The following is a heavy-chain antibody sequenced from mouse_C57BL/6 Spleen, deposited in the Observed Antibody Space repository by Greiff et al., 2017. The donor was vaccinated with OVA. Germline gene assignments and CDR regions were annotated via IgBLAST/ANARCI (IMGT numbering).Heavy chain of an antibody. CDR3: ARPTVVAPDYFDY. D-gene: IGHD1-1*01. CDR2: INPSTGGT. J-gene: IGHJ2*01. CDR1: GYSFTGYY. V-gene: IGHV1-42*01. Sequence: VQLKESGPELVKPGASVKISCKASGYSFTGYYMNWVKQSPEKSLEWIGEINPSTGGTTYNQKFKAKATLTVDKSSSTAYMQLKSLTSEDSAVYYCARPTVVAPDYFDYWGQGTTLTVSS.